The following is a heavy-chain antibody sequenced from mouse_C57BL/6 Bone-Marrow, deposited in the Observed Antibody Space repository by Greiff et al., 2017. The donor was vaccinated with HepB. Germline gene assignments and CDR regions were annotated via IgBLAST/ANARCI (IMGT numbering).Heavy chain of an antibody. Sequence: VQLQQSGPELVKPGASVKISCKASGYSFTGYYMNWVKQSPEKSLEWIGEINPRTGGTTYNQKFKAKATLTVDKSSSTAYMQLKSLTSEDSAVYYCAREEKYDYDYWGQGTTLTVSS. V-gene: IGHV1-42*01. J-gene: IGHJ2*01. CDR1: GYSFTGYY. CDR2: INPRTGGT. CDR3: AREEKYDYDY. D-gene: IGHD2-4*01.